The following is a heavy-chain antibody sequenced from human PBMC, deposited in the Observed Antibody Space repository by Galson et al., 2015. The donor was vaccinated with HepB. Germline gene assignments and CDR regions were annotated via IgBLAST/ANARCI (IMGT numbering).Heavy chain of an antibody. J-gene: IGHJ6*02. CDR2: ISSSSSYI. CDR1: GFTFSSYS. D-gene: IGHD5-18*01. V-gene: IGHV3-21*01. CDR3: ARDFSPRGYSYGYRYYYYYGMDV. Sequence: SLRLSCAASGFTFSSYSMNWVRQAPGKGLEWVSSISSSSSYIYYADSVKGRFTISRDNAKNSLYLQMNSLRAEDTAVYYCARDFSPRGYSYGYRYYYYYGMDVWGQGTTVTVSS.